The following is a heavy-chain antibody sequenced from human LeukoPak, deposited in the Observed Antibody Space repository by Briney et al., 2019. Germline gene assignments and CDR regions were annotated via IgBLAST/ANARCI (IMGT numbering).Heavy chain of an antibody. CDR1: GYTFTSYY. CDR3: ARQGFYGGNSEVISFDI. D-gene: IGHD4-23*01. Sequence: ASVTVSCKASGYTFTSYYMHWVRQAPGQGLQWMGLINPSGGSTSYAQKFQGRVTITRDTSTSTVYMELSSLRSEDTAVYYCARQGFYGGNSEVISFDIWGQGTMVTVSS. J-gene: IGHJ3*02. V-gene: IGHV1-46*01. CDR2: INPSGGST.